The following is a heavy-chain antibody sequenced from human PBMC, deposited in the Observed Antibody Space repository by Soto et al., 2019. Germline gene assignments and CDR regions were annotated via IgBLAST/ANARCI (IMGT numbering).Heavy chain of an antibody. CDR3: ASLVKGSGSYYTTIYYYYGMDV. CDR1: GGSFSGYY. J-gene: IGHJ6*02. Sequence: SETLSLTCAVYGGSFSGYYWSWIRQPPGKGLEWIGEINHSGSTNYNPSLKSRVTISVDTSKSQFSLKLSSVTAADTAVYYCASLVKGSGSYYTTIYYYYGMDVWGQGTTVTVSS. CDR2: INHSGST. D-gene: IGHD3-10*01. V-gene: IGHV4-34*01.